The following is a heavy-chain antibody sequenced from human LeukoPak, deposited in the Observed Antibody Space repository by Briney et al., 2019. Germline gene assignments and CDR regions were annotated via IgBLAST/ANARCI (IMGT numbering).Heavy chain of an antibody. J-gene: IGHJ4*02. CDR1: GFTFDDYA. CDR3: RSPYCSSTSCPVGY. CDR2: ISCDGGST. Sequence: GGSLRLSCAASGFTFDDYAMHWVRQAPGKGLEWVSLISCDGGSTYYAYSVKGRFTISRDNSRNSLYLQMNRLRAEDTALYYCRSPYCSSTSCPVGYWSQGTLVTVSS. V-gene: IGHV3-43D*04. D-gene: IGHD2-2*01.